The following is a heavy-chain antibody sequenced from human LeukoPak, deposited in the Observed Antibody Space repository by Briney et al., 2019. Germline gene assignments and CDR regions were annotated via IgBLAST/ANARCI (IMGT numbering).Heavy chain of an antibody. V-gene: IGHV4-59*01. D-gene: IGHD3-22*01. CDR1: GGSINSYY. Sequence: SETLSLTCTVSGGSINSYYWSWIRQPPGKGLEWIGYIYDSGSTNYNPSLKSRVTISVDTSKNQFSLELSSVTAADTAVYYCASLTTADAFDIWGQGTMVTVSS. CDR3: ASLTTADAFDI. CDR2: IYDSGST. J-gene: IGHJ3*02.